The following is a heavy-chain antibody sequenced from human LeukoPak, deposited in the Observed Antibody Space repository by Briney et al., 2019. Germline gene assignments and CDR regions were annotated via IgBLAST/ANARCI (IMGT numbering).Heavy chain of an antibody. V-gene: IGHV3-74*01. J-gene: IGHJ4*02. CDR1: GFTFSPYW. Sequence: GGSLRLSCAASGFTFSPYWMHWVRQVPGKGLLWVSRINSDGTATWYADSVKGRFTISRDNSKNTLYLQMNSLRAEDTAVYYCARGDYGDPFDYWGQGTLVTVSS. CDR3: ARGDYGDPFDY. D-gene: IGHD4-17*01. CDR2: INSDGTAT.